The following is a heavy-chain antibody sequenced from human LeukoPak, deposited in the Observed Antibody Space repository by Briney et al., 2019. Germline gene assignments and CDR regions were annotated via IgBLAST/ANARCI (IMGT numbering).Heavy chain of an antibody. CDR1: GGSISSYY. CDR2: IYYSGST. J-gene: IGHJ6*03. CDR3: ARAYYDILTGYRYYYYYMDV. D-gene: IGHD3-9*01. Sequence: PSETLSLTCTVSGGSISSYYWSWIRQPPGKGLEWIGYIYYSGSTNYNPSLKSRVTISVDTSKNQFSLKLSSVTAADTAVYYCARAYYDILTGYRYYYYYMDVWGKGTTVTVSS. V-gene: IGHV4-59*01.